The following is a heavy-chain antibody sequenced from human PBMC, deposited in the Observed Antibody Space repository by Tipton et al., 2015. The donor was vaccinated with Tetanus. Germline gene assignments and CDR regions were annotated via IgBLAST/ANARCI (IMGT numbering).Heavy chain of an antibody. J-gene: IGHJ4*02. CDR3: ARANYDFPKKGPFDS. CDR1: GGSVRSGSYY. Sequence: TLSLTCTVFGGSVRSGSYYWNWIRQPPGKGLEWIGYISYSGSTNSNYSLKSRITISQDTSKNQFSLKLTSVTAADTAVYYCARANYDFPKKGPFDSWGQGTLVIVSS. CDR2: ISYSGST. D-gene: IGHD3-3*01. V-gene: IGHV4-61*01.